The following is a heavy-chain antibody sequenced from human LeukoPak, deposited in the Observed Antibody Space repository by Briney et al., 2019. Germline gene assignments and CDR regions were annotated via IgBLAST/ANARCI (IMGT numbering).Heavy chain of an antibody. J-gene: IGHJ4*02. CDR1: GGSFSGYY. D-gene: IGHD6-19*01. CDR2: INHSGST. CDR3: ASQHYTVAGDFDY. Sequence: PSGTLSLTCAVYGGSFSGYYWSWIRQPPGKGLEWIGEINHSGSTNYNPSLKSRVTISVDTSKNQFSLKLSSVTAADTAVYYCASQHYTVAGDFDYWGQGTLVIVSS. V-gene: IGHV4-34*01.